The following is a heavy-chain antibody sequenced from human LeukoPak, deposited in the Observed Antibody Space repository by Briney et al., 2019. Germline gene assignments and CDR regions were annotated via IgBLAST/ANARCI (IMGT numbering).Heavy chain of an antibody. V-gene: IGHV4-59*08. CDR2: IFYSGST. CDR1: GVSISTFY. D-gene: IGHD6-19*01. Sequence: SETLSLTCTVSGVSISTFYWSWIRQPPGQGLEWIGYIFYSGSTNYTPSLKSRVTISLDTSKNQFSLKLSSVTAADTAVYYCARYSSGWSFYFDYWRQGTLVTVSS. CDR3: ARYSSGWSFYFDY. J-gene: IGHJ4*02.